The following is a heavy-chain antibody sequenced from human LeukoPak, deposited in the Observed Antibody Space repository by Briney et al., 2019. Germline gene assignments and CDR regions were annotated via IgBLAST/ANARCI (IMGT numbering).Heavy chain of an antibody. CDR2: IYHSGST. V-gene: IGHV4-38-2*02. Sequence: SETLSLTCTVSGYSISSGYYWGWIRQPPGKGLEWIGSIYHSGSTYYNPSLKSRVTISVDTSKNQFSLKLSSVTAADTAVYYCARGPLLDLFDPWGQGTLVTVSS. J-gene: IGHJ5*02. CDR1: GYSISSGYY. D-gene: IGHD1-1*01. CDR3: ARGPLLDLFDP.